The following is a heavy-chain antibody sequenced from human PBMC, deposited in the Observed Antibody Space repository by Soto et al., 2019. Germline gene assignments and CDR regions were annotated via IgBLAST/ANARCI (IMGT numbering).Heavy chain of an antibody. CDR2: ISYDGSNK. Sequence: QVQLVESGGGVVQPGRSLRLSCAASGFTFSSYAMHWVRQAPGKGLEWVAVISYDGSNKYYADSVKGRFTISRDNSKNKLYLQMNCLRAEDTAVYYCARDQRLAWFRELDDYYYGMDVWGQGSTVTVSS. CDR3: ARDQRLAWFRELDDYYYGMDV. V-gene: IGHV3-30-3*01. J-gene: IGHJ6*02. CDR1: GFTFSSYA. D-gene: IGHD3-10*01.